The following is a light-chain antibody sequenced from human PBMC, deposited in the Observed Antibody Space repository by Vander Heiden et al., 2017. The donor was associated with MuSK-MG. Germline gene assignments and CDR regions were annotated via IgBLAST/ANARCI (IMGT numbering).Light chain of an antibody. CDR1: SSDVGRYNL. CDR3: GAYVGSTNYVV. V-gene: IGLV2-23*01. CDR2: EGS. Sequence: QSALTQPASVSGSPGQSITIPCTGTSSDVGRYNLVSWYQQYPGKAPKLLIFEGSPRPAWFLNRVSPSNSGNTAALTISGPQAEDEADYDCGAYVGSTNYVVVGGGTQLPVL. J-gene: IGLJ2*01.